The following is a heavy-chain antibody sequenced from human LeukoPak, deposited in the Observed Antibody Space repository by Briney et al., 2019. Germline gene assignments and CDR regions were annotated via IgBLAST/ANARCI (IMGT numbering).Heavy chain of an antibody. D-gene: IGHD4-11*01. CDR2: IYTSGST. J-gene: IGHJ5*02. CDR3: AKSNAWDWFDP. Sequence: SETLSLTCTVSGDSISSGDYYWSWIRQPAGKGLEWIGRIYTSGSTNYNPSLKSRVTISVDKSNNQFSLNLSSVTAADTAVYYCAKSNAWDWFDPWGQGTLVTVSS. CDR1: GDSISSGDYY. V-gene: IGHV4-61*02.